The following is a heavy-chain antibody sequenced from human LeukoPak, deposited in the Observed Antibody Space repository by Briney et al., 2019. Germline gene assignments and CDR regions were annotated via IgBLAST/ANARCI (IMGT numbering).Heavy chain of an antibody. Sequence: SETLSLTCTVSGGSISSSSYYWGWIRQPPGTGLEWIGYIYYSGSTNYNPSLKSRVTISVDTSKNQFSLKLSSVTAADTAVYYCARRAEMATIAFVQPWYGMDVWGQGTTVTVSS. CDR2: IYYSGST. D-gene: IGHD5-24*01. V-gene: IGHV4-61*05. J-gene: IGHJ6*02. CDR1: GGSISSSSYY. CDR3: ARRAEMATIAFVQPWYGMDV.